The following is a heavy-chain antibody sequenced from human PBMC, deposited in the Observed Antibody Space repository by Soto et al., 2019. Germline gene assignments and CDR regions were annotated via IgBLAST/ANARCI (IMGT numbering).Heavy chain of an antibody. D-gene: IGHD3-16*01. CDR1: DFAFRSYA. CDR3: ARGFGRSTETFLDQ. CDR2: ISYDGGRE. V-gene: IGHV3-30-3*01. J-gene: IGHJ4*02. Sequence: QVQLVESGGGVVQPGKSLRLSCAASDFAFRSYAMTWVRQTPGKGLEWVAVISYDGGREFYADSVRGRFTISRDNSNKNLYLHLKSLRPDDTAMYFCARGFGRSTETFLDQWGQGTLVIVSS.